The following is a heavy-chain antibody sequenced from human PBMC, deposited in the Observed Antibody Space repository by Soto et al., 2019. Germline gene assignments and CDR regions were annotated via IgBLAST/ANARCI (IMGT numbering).Heavy chain of an antibody. J-gene: IGHJ5*02. V-gene: IGHV1-46*03. CDR3: ARSSRVVVAATLLPFDP. CDR2: INPSGGST. D-gene: IGHD2-15*01. Sequence: ASVKVSCKASGYTFTSYYMHWVRQAPGQGLEWMGIINPSGGSTSYAQKFQGRVTMTRDTSTSTVYMELSSLRSEDTAVYYCARSSRVVVAATLLPFDPWGQGTLVPVSS. CDR1: GYTFTSYY.